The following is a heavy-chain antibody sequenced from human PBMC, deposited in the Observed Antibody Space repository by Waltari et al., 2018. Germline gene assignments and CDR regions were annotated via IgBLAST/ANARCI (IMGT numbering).Heavy chain of an antibody. CDR2: IYSSGST. V-gene: IGHV4-59*01. Sequence: QVQLQESGPGLVKPSETLSLTCTVSGGSISSYYWSWIRQPPGKGLDWIGYIYSSGSTNYNPTLKSRGIISGDTSKNQFSLKLSSVTAADTAVYYCARERGRFDPWGQGTLVTVSS. CDR3: ARERGRFDP. CDR1: GGSISSYY. J-gene: IGHJ5*02.